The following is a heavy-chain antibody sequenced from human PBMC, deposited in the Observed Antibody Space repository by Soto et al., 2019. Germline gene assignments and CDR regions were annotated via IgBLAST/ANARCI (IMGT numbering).Heavy chain of an antibody. CDR2: IKSKTDGGTT. CDR1: GFTFSNAW. CDR3: TTDIVVVVAATPDYMDV. D-gene: IGHD2-15*01. J-gene: IGHJ6*03. V-gene: IGHV3-15*01. Sequence: GGSLRLSCAASGFTFSNAWMSWVRQAPGKGLEWVGRIKSKTDGGTTDYAAPVKGRFTISRDDSKNTLYLQMNSLKTEDTAVYYGTTDIVVVVAATPDYMDVWGKGTTVTVSS.